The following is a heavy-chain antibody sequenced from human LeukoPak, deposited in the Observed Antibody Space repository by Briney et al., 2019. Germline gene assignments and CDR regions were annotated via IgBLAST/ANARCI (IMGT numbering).Heavy chain of an antibody. Sequence: ASVQVSCKASGYTSTSYYMHWVRQAPGQGLEWMGIINPSGGSTSYAQKFQGRVTMTRDMSTSTVYMELSSLRSEDTAVYYCAREGGGLPFDYWGQGTLVTVSS. V-gene: IGHV1-46*01. J-gene: IGHJ4*02. CDR2: INPSGGST. CDR3: AREGGGLPFDY. CDR1: GYTSTSYY. D-gene: IGHD2-15*01.